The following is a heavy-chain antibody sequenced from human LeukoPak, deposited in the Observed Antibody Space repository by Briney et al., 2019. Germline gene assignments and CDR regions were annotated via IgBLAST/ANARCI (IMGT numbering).Heavy chain of an antibody. CDR1: GFTFSNAW. J-gene: IGHJ6*02. Sequence: PGGSLRLSCAASGFTFSNAWMNWVRQAPGKGLEWVGRIKSKTDGGTTDYAAPVKGRFTISRDDSKNTLYLQMNSLKTEDTAVYYCSVVVTEYYYYGMDAWGQGTTVTVSS. CDR2: IKSKTDGGTT. CDR3: SVVVTEYYYYGMDA. V-gene: IGHV3-15*07. D-gene: IGHD2-15*01.